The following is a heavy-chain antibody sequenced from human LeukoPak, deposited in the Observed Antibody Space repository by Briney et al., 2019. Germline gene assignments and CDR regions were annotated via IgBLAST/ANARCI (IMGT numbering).Heavy chain of an antibody. D-gene: IGHD6-6*01. V-gene: IGHV1-46*01. J-gene: IGHJ4*02. CDR2: INPSGGRT. CDR1: GYTFTSYY. CDR3: ARDRSSASLDY. Sequence: ASVKASCKASGYTFTSYYMHCGRQTPGQGLEWMGIINPSGGRTSYAQKFQGRVTMSRNMSTSTVYMELSRLRSEDTAVYYCARDRSSASLDYWGQGTLVTVSS.